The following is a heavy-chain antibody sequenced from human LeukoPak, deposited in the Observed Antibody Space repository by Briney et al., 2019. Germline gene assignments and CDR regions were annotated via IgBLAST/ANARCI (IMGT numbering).Heavy chain of an antibody. CDR3: ARAPDSDSSGYSH. V-gene: IGHV1-2*02. Sequence: ASVKVSCKVSGYTFTGYYMHWVRQAPGQGLEWMAWINPYNGGTNYAQRFQGRVTVATDTSIRTAYMELSRLRSDDTAVYYCARAPDSDSSGYSHWGQGTLVTVAP. D-gene: IGHD3-22*01. CDR1: GYTFTGYY. CDR2: INPYNGGT. J-gene: IGHJ4*02.